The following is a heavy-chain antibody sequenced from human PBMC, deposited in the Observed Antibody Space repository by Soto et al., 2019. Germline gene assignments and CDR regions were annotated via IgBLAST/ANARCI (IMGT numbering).Heavy chain of an antibody. Sequence: WGSISKPPGKGLEWIGNIYYSGSTNYNPSLKSRVTISVDTSKNQFSLKVSSVTAADTAVYYCARRSYYGSGSIFDYWGQGTLVTVSS. CDR3: ARRSYYGSGSIFDY. CDR2: IYYSGST. D-gene: IGHD3-10*01. J-gene: IGHJ4*02. V-gene: IGHV4-39*01.